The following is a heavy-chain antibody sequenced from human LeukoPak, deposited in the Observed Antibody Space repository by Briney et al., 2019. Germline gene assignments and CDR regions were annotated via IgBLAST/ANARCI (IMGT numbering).Heavy chain of an antibody. CDR2: IRYDGSNK. V-gene: IGHV3-30*02. J-gene: IGHJ1*01. Sequence: PGGSLRLSCAASGFTFSSYSMNWVRQAPGKGLEWVAFIRYDGSNKYYADSVKGRFTISRDNSKNTLYLQMNSLRAEDTAVYYCAKPLYSSSWYGGYFQHWGQGTLVTVSS. D-gene: IGHD6-13*01. CDR3: AKPLYSSSWYGGYFQH. CDR1: GFTFSSYS.